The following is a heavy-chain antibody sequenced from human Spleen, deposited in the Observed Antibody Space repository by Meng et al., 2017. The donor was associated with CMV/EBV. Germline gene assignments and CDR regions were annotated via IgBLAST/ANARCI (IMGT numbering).Heavy chain of an antibody. CDR1: DVFPPCDDYY. J-gene: IGHJ4*02. CDR3: ARVVAAGWDY. CDR2: IHYSGTT. V-gene: IGHV4-30-4*01. Sequence: QRSGQALYTPARALPSLCPFSDVFPPCDDYYWSWIRQPPGKGLEWIGYIHYSGTTSYNPSLKSRIAISLDTSKNQFSLNLNSVTAADAAVHYCARVVAAGWDYWGQGTLVTVSS. D-gene: IGHD6-25*01.